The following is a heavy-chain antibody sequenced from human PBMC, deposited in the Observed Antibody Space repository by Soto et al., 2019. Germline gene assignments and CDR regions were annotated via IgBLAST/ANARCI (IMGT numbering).Heavy chain of an antibody. V-gene: IGHV3-23*01. D-gene: IGHD3-10*01. CDR2: ISGSGGST. Sequence: EVQLLESGGGLVQPGGSLRLSCAASGFTFSSYAMSWVRQAPGKGLEWVSAISGSGGSTYYADSVKGRFTISRDNPKNTLYLQMNSLRAEDTVVYYCAPLGATLVGDYGMDVWGQGTTVTVSS. J-gene: IGHJ6*02. CDR1: GFTFSSYA. CDR3: APLGATLVGDYGMDV.